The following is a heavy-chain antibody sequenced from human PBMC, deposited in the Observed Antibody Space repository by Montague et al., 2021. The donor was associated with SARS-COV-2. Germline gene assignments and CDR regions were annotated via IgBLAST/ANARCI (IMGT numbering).Heavy chain of an antibody. V-gene: IGHV4-59*08. CDR1: GGSISTYY. Sequence: SETLSLTCTVSGGSISTYYWSWIRQPPGKGLEWIGYIYYSGSTNYNPPLKSRVTISVDTSKNQFSLELSSVTAADTAVYYCARHGPFVVVTAIHDTFDIWGQGTMVTVSS. J-gene: IGHJ3*02. CDR2: IYYSGST. CDR3: ARHGPFVVVTAIHDTFDI. D-gene: IGHD2-21*02.